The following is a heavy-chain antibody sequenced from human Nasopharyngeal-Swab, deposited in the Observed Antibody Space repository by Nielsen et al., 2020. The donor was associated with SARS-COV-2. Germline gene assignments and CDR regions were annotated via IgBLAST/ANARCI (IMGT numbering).Heavy chain of an antibody. CDR1: GFTFSSYW. J-gene: IGHJ2*01. CDR3: ARALNGYFDL. V-gene: IGHV3-74*01. CDR2: VNNDGSNT. Sequence: GESLKISCAAPGFTFSSYWMHWVRQDPGKGLVWVSRVNNDGSNTNYADSVKGRFTISRDNAKNTLYLQMSSLRAEDTALYYCARALNGYFDLWGRGTLVAVSS.